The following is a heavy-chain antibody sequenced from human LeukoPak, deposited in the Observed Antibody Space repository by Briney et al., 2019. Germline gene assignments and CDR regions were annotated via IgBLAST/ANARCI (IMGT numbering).Heavy chain of an antibody. Sequence: ASVKVSCKASGGTFSNYAISWVRQAPGQGLEWMGGIIPIFGTANYAQKFQGRVTITADESTSTAYMELSSLRSEDTAVYYCARDGVPAALGVYYYYYMDVWGKGTTVTVSS. D-gene: IGHD2-2*01. J-gene: IGHJ6*03. V-gene: IGHV1-69*13. CDR3: ARDGVPAALGVYYYYYMDV. CDR2: IIPIFGTA. CDR1: GGTFSNYA.